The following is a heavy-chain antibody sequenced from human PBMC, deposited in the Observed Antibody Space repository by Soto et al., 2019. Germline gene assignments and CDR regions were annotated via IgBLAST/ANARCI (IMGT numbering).Heavy chain of an antibody. V-gene: IGHV3-21*01. Sequence: GGSLRLSCAASGFTFSSYSMNWVRQAPGKGLEWVSSISSSSYIYYADSVKGRFTISRDNAKNSLYLQMNSLRAEDTAVYYCARDLDTAMVIDYWGQGTLVTVSS. CDR1: GFTFSSYS. CDR2: ISSSSYI. D-gene: IGHD5-18*01. J-gene: IGHJ4*02. CDR3: ARDLDTAMVIDY.